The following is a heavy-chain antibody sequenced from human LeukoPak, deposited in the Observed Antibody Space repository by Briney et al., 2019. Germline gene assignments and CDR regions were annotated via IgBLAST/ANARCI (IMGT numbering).Heavy chain of an antibody. CDR3: AREPGNSGYTYFDF. CDR2: ISYDGSNK. CDR1: GFTFSSYA. J-gene: IGHJ4*02. V-gene: IGHV3-30*01. Sequence: GGSLRLSCAASGFTFSSYAMHWVRQAPGKGLEWVAVISYDGSNKYYADSVKGRFTISRDNSKNTLYLQMNSLRAEDTAVYYCAREPGNSGYTYFDFWGQGTLVTVSS. D-gene: IGHD3-22*01.